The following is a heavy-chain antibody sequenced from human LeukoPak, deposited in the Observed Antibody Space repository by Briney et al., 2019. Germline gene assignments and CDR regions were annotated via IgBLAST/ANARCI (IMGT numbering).Heavy chain of an antibody. Sequence: SVKVSCKASGGTFSSYAISWVRQAPGQGLEWMGGIIPIFGTANYAQKFQGRVTITADESTSTAYMELSSLRSEDTAVYYCARVTLYDFWSGYYNWFDPWGQGTLVTVSS. CDR1: GGTFSSYA. D-gene: IGHD3-3*01. J-gene: IGHJ5*02. CDR2: IIPIFGTA. V-gene: IGHV1-69*13. CDR3: ARVTLYDFWSGYYNWFDP.